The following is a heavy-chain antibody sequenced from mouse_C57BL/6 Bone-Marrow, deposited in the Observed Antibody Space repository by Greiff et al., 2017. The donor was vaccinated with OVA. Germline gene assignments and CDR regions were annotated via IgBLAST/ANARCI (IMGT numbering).Heavy chain of an antibody. D-gene: IGHD1-1*01. J-gene: IGHJ4*01. Sequence: QVQLQQSGAELVRPGASVTLSCKASGYTFTDYEMHWVKQTPVHGLEWIGAIDPETGGTAYNQKFKGKAILTADKSSSTAYMELRSLTSEDSAVYYCTDGSPPYAMDYWGRGTSVTVSS. CDR2: IDPETGGT. CDR3: TDGSPPYAMDY. CDR1: GYTFTDYE. V-gene: IGHV1-15*01.